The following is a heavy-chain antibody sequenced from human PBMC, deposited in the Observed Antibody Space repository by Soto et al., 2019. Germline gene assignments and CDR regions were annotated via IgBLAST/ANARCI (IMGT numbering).Heavy chain of an antibody. D-gene: IGHD2-2*01. CDR2: INAVIGNA. J-gene: IGHJ6*02. CDR3: ARDHGVPAATNYYYGMDV. CDR1: GYTFTSYA. Sequence: ASVKVSCKASGYTFTSYAMHWVRQAPGQRLEWMGWINAVIGNAKYSQKFQGRVTITADESTSTAYMELSSLRSEDTAVYYCARDHGVPAATNYYYGMDVWGQGTTVTVS. V-gene: IGHV1-3*01.